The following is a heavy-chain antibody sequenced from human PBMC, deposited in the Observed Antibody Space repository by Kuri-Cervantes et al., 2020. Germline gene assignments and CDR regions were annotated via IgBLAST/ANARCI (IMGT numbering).Heavy chain of an antibody. CDR2: IYYSGAT. CDR3: ARVDYGLDY. J-gene: IGHJ4*02. V-gene: IGHV4-59*01. D-gene: IGHD4/OR15-4a*01. CDR1: GGSFSGYY. Sequence: SETLSLTCAVYGGSFSGYYWSWIRQPPGKGLEWIGYIYYSGATNYNPSLKSRVTISVDTSKNQFSLKLISVTAADTAVYYCARVDYGLDYWGQGTLVTVSS.